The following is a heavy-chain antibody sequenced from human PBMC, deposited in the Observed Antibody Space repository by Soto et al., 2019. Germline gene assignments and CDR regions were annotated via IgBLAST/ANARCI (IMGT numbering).Heavy chain of an antibody. CDR3: ARWSYLDA. J-gene: IGHJ1*01. CDR1: GFSFGSYA. Sequence: AGSLRLSCAASGFSFGSYALSWVRQAPGKGLEWVSTISGSDGKTFYADSVKGRFSISRDTSQSTLYLQMTSLRADDTAMYYCARWSYLDAWGQGTRVTVSS. D-gene: IGHD3-10*01. CDR2: ISGSDGKT. V-gene: IGHV3-23*01.